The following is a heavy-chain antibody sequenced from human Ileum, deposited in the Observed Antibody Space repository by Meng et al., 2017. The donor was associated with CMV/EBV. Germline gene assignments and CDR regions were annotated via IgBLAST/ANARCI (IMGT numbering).Heavy chain of an antibody. V-gene: IGHV3-30-3*01. CDR1: GFTFSSYA. CDR3: ASEIGPRNFDH. CDR2: ISYDGSNK. Sequence: GGSLRLSCAASGFTFSSYAMHWVRQAPGKGLEWVAVISYDGSNKYYTDSVQGRFTISRDNSKNTLSLQMNNLRDEDTAVYYCASEIGPRNFDHWGQGALVTVSS. J-gene: IGHJ4*02.